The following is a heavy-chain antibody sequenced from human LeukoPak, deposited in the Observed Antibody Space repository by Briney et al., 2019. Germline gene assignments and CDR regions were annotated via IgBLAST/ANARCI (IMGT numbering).Heavy chain of an antibody. D-gene: IGHD2-15*01. CDR3: AKGLVVVAATPLDY. J-gene: IGHJ4*02. CDR1: GFTFSSYA. CDR2: ISGSGGST. V-gene: IGHV3-23*01. Sequence: RGSLRLSCAASGFTFSSYAMSWVRQAPGKGLEWVSAISGSGGSTYYADSVKGRFTISRDNSKNTLYLQMNSLRAEDTAVYYCAKGLVVVAATPLDYWGQGTLVTVSS.